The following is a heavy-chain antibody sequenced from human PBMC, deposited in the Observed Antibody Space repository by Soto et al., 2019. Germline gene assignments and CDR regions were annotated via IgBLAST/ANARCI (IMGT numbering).Heavy chain of an antibody. CDR1: GFTFSSYG. CDR2: ISYDGSNK. CDR3: AKDALEWELRYYFDY. D-gene: IGHD1-26*01. V-gene: IGHV3-30*18. Sequence: QVQLVESGGGVVQPGRSLRLSCAASGFTFSSYGMHWVRQAPGKGLEWVAVISYDGSNKYYADSVKGRFTISRDNSKNTLYRQMNSLRAEDTAVYYCAKDALEWELRYYFDYWGQGTLVTVSS. J-gene: IGHJ4*02.